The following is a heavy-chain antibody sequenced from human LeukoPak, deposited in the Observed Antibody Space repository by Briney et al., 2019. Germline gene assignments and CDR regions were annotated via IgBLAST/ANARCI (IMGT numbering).Heavy chain of an antibody. J-gene: IGHJ3*02. CDR2: IYYSGST. D-gene: IGHD3-22*01. CDR1: GGSISSSSYY. Sequence: SETLSLTCTVSGGSISSSSYYWGWIRQPPGKGLEWIGSIYYSGSTYYNPSLKSRVTILLDTSKNQFSLKLSSVTAADTAVYYCAREYYYDSSGYYLDAFDIWGQGTMVTVSS. V-gene: IGHV4-39*07. CDR3: AREYYYDSSGYYLDAFDI.